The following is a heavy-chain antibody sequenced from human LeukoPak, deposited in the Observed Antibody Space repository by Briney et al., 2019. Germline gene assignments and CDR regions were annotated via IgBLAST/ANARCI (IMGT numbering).Heavy chain of an antibody. V-gene: IGHV3-7*01. J-gene: IGHJ4*02. Sequence: GGSLRLSCAASGFTFSNAWMSWVRQAPGKGLEWVANIKQDGSEKYYVDSVKGRFTISRDNAENSLYPQMNSLRAEDTAVYYCARHITMVRGVLDYWGQGTLVTVSS. CDR1: GFTFSNAW. D-gene: IGHD3-10*01. CDR2: IKQDGSEK. CDR3: ARHITMVRGVLDY.